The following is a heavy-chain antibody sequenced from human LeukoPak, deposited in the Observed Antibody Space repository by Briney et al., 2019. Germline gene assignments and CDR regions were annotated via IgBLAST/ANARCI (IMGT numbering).Heavy chain of an antibody. J-gene: IGHJ4*02. CDR1: GFTFSNYG. V-gene: IGHV3-74*01. CDR2: IETDGTTI. D-gene: IGHD5-12*01. CDR3: AREYNGGLDY. Sequence: PGGSLGLSCGASGFTFSNYGMHWVRQTPGKGLVWVANIETDGTTIHYADSVKGRFTISRDNAENTVYLQMNSLRAEDTGVYHCAREYNGGLDYWGQGTLVTVSS.